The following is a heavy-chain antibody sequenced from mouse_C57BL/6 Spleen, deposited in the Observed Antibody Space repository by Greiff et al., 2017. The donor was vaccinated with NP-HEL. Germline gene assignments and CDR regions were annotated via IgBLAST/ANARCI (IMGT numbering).Heavy chain of an antibody. CDR3: TREGYGKGY. V-gene: IGHV1-15*01. D-gene: IGHD1-1*01. CDR1: GYTFTDYE. Sequence: QVQLQQSGAELVRPGASVTLSCKASGYTFTDYEMHWVKQTPVHGLEWIGAIDPETGGTAYNQKFKGKAILTADKSSSTAYMELRSLTSEDSAVYYCTREGYGKGYWGQGTTLTVSS. CDR2: IDPETGGT. J-gene: IGHJ2*01.